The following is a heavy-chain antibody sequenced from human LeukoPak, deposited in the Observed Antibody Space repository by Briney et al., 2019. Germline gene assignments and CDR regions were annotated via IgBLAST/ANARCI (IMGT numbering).Heavy chain of an antibody. Sequence: GVSLRLSCAASGFIFSRFWMHWVRQARGKGLVWVSRINSDGSSTSYADSVKGRFTISRDNAKNTLYLQMNSLRAEDTAVYYCALSSGWYGGLDPWGQGTLVTVSS. CDR1: GFIFSRFW. V-gene: IGHV3-74*01. J-gene: IGHJ5*02. CDR3: ALSSGWYGGLDP. D-gene: IGHD6-19*01. CDR2: INSDGSST.